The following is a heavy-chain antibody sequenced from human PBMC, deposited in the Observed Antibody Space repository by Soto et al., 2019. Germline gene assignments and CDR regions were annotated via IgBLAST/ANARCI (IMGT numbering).Heavy chain of an antibody. Sequence: VQLVQSGAEVRKPGASVTVSCKASGFTFINYGLTWVRQAPGQGLEWMGWISAYNGDTKIAETLQGRVTLSTDASTNTAYMALRSLMSYDAAIYYCARVPSYLPGDYWGQGTLVTVSS. J-gene: IGHJ4*02. D-gene: IGHD3-10*01. CDR2: ISAYNGDT. CDR3: ARVPSYLPGDY. V-gene: IGHV1-18*01. CDR1: GFTFINYG.